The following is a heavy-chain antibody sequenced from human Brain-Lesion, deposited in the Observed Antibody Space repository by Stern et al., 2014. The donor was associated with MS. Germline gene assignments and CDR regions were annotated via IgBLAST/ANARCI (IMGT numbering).Heavy chain of an antibody. V-gene: IGHV5-10-1*01. D-gene: IGHD3-16*01. J-gene: IGHJ4*02. CDR1: ASSFTSDW. CDR3: ARHMGEGLSIDY. Sequence: QLEESGAQAKKPGESPRTSCQGSASSFTSDWIRWVSQKPGKPLAWLGRIDPSDSNPNYSPSFQGHVTISADKSINTAYLDWRSLKASDTAMYYCARHMGEGLSIDYWGQGTLVTVSS. CDR2: IDPSDSNP.